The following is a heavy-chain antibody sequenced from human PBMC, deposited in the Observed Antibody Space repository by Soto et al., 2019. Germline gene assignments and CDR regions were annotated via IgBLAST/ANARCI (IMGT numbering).Heavy chain of an antibody. CDR3: ARVPAAMSAFDI. V-gene: IGHV2-5*02. D-gene: IGHD2-2*01. CDR1: GFSLSTSGVG. J-gene: IGHJ3*02. CDR2: IYWDDDK. Sequence: SGPTLVKPTQPLTLTCTFSGFSLSTSGVGVGWIRQPPGKALEWLALIYWDDDKRYSPSLKSRLTITKDTSKNQVVLTMTNMDPVDTATYYCARVPAAMSAFDIWGQGTMVTVSS.